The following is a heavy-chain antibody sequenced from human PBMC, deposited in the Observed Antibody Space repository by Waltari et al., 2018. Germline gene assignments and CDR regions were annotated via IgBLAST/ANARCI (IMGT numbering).Heavy chain of an antibody. V-gene: IGHV1-46*01. J-gene: IGHJ6*02. CDR1: EYTFTSSY. CDR2: INPRGGRT. CDR3: ASDTGALWMDV. Sequence: QVQLVQSGAEVKKPGASVKISCKTSEYTFTSSYVHWVRQAPGQGLEWRGIINPRGGRTIYAQKFQGRVTMTRDTSTSTVYMGLSSLRSEDTAVYYCASDTGALWMDVWGQGTTVTVSS. D-gene: IGHD2-21*01.